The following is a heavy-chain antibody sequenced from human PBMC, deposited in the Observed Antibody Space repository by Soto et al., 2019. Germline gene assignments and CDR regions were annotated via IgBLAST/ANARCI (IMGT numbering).Heavy chain of an antibody. CDR1: GFTFSSYG. CDR3: ARCIAAAGTLSDVAVAAAGFDY. J-gene: IGHJ4*02. D-gene: IGHD6-13*01. Sequence: GGSLRLSCAASGFTFSSYGMHWVRQAPGKGLEWVAVIWYDGSNKYYADSVKGRFTISRDNSKNTLYLQMNSLRAEDTAVYYCARCIAAAGTLSDVAVAAAGFDYWGQGTLVTVSS. V-gene: IGHV3-33*01. CDR2: IWYDGSNK.